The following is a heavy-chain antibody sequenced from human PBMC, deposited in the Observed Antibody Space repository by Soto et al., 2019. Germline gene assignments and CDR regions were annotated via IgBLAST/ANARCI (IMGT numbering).Heavy chain of an antibody. CDR3: ARGPTQDIVLVPAGYGMDV. CDR2: IIPIFGTA. D-gene: IGHD2-2*01. V-gene: IGHV1-69*12. J-gene: IGHJ6*02. Sequence: QVQLVQSGAEVKKPGSSVKVSCKASGGTFSSYAISWVRQAPGQGLEWMGGIIPIFGTANYAQKFQGRVTITADESTCTAYMELSSLRSEDTAVYYCARGPTQDIVLVPAGYGMDVWGQGTTVTVSS. CDR1: GGTFSSYA.